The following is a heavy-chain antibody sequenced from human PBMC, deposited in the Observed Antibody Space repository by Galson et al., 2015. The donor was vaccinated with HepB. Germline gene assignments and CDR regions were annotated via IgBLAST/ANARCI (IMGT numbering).Heavy chain of an antibody. V-gene: IGHV1-24*01. Sequence: SVKVSCKVSGYTLSELSIQWVRQAPGQGLEWMGGFDPEDGETIYAQKFEGRVTMTEDTSTDTTYMELSSLRSEDTAVYFCATDVSHSSGYVDYYYSMDVWGQGTTVTVSS. J-gene: IGHJ6*02. CDR3: ATDVSHSSGYVDYYYSMDV. CDR1: GYTLSELS. D-gene: IGHD3-22*01. CDR2: FDPEDGET.